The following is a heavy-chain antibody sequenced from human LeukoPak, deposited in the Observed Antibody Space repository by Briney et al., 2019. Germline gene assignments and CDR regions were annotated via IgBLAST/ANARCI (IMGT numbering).Heavy chain of an antibody. D-gene: IGHD5-12*01. J-gene: IGHJ4*02. Sequence: GRSLRLSCAASGFTFSKYGIHWVRQAPGKGLEWVAVIWYDGRTKYYADSVEGRFTISRDNSKNTLYLQMNSLRAEDTAVYYCARDFEYSSSTGVYWGQGTLVTVSS. CDR1: GFTFSKYG. CDR2: IWYDGRTK. CDR3: ARDFEYSSSTGVY. V-gene: IGHV3-33*01.